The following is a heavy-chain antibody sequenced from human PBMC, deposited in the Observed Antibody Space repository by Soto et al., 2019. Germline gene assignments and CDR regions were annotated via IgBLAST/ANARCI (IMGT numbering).Heavy chain of an antibody. CDR1: GGSFSGYY. CDR3: ARGTEEWLLNWFDP. V-gene: IGHV4-34*01. Sequence: SETLSLTCAVYGGSFSGYYWSWIRQPPGKGLEWIGEINHSGSTNYNPSLKSRVTISVDTSKNQFSLKLSSVTAADTAVYYCARGTEEWLLNWFDPWGQGTLVTAPQ. CDR2: INHSGST. D-gene: IGHD3-3*01. J-gene: IGHJ5*02.